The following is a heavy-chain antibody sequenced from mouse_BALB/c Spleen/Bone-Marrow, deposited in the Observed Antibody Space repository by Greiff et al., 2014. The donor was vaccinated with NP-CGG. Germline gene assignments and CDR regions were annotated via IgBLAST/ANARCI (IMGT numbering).Heavy chain of an antibody. CDR2: IWGDGST. D-gene: IGHD1-1*01. CDR1: GFSLTGYG. J-gene: IGHJ3*01. Sequence: VMLVESGPGLVAPSQILSITCTVSGFSLTGYGVNWVRQPPGKGLEWLGMIWGDGSTDYNSTLKSRLSISKDNSKSQVFLKMNSLQTDDTARYYCARAFYYGSTYEGFVYWGQGTLVTVSA. V-gene: IGHV2-6-7*01. CDR3: ARAFYYGSTYEGFVY.